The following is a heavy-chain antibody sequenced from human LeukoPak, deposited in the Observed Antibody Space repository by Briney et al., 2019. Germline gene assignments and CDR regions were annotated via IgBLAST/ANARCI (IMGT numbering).Heavy chain of an antibody. J-gene: IGHJ4*02. CDR1: GFSIDDYA. CDR3: AREVDCNSTSCYYYFDY. Sequence: GGSLRLSCAASGFSIDDYAMSWVRHAPGKGLEWVSDINWNGGSTGYADSVKGRFTISRDNAKNSLSLQMNSLRGEDTALYYCAREVDCNSTSCYYYFDYWGQGTLVTVSS. V-gene: IGHV3-20*04. CDR2: INWNGGST. D-gene: IGHD2-2*01.